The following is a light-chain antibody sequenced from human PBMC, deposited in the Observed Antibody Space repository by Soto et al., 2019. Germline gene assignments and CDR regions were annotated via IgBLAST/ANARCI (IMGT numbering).Light chain of an antibody. Sequence: EIVMTQSPATLSVSPVERATLSCRASQSVSSNLAWYQHKPGQAPRLLIYGVSTRATGIPARFSGSGSETEFTLTISRLEPEDFAVYYCQQYDNSPITFGQGTRLEIK. CDR2: GVS. CDR1: QSVSSN. CDR3: QQYDNSPIT. V-gene: IGKV3-15*01. J-gene: IGKJ5*01.